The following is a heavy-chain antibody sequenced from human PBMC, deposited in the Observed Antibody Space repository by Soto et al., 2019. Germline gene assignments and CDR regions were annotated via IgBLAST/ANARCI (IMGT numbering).Heavy chain of an antibody. CDR3: ARELWFGELSPDNWFDP. D-gene: IGHD3-10*01. CDR2: IYYSGST. CDR1: GGSISSGDYY. Sequence: LSLTCPVSGGSISSGDYYWSWIRQPPGKGLEWIGYIYYSGSTYYNPSLKSRVTISVDTSKNQFSLTLSSVTAADTAVYYCARELWFGELSPDNWFDPWGQGTLVTVS. V-gene: IGHV4-30-4*01. J-gene: IGHJ5*02.